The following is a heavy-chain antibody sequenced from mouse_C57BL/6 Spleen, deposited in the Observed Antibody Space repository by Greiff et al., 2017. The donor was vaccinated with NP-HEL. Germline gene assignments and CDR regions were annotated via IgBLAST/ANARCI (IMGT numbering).Heavy chain of an antibody. D-gene: IGHD1-1*01. J-gene: IGHJ1*03. CDR2: IYPGDGDT. CDR1: GYAFSSSW. V-gene: IGHV1-82*01. CDR3: ARVGFYYGSSRYFDV. Sequence: VQLQQSGPELVKPGASVKISCKASGYAFSSSWMNWVKQRPGKGLEWIGRIYPGDGDTNYNGKFKGKATLTADKSSSTAYMQLSSLTSEDSAVYFCARVGFYYGSSRYFDVWGTGTTVTVSS.